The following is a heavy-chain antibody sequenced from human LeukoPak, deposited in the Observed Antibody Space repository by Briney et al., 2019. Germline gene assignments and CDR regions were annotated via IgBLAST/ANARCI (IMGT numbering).Heavy chain of an antibody. V-gene: IGHV3-48*04. CDR1: GFTFSSYS. D-gene: IGHD3-9*01. CDR3: ARIEATGAFDI. J-gene: IGHJ3*02. CDR2: ISSSSSTI. Sequence: GGSLRLSCAASGFTFSSYSMNWVRQAPGKGLEWVSYISSSSSTIYYADSVKGRFTIFRDNAKNSLYLQMNSLRAEDTAVYYCARIEATGAFDIWGQGTMVTVSS.